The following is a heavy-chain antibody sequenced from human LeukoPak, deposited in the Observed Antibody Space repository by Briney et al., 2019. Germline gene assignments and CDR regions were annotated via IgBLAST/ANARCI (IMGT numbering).Heavy chain of an antibody. D-gene: IGHD6-19*01. V-gene: IGHV1-2*02. Sequence: ASVKVSCKASGYTFTGYYMHWVRQAPRQGLEWVGWINPNSGGTNYAQKFQGRVTMTRDTSISTAYMELSRLRSDDTAVYYCARAYSSGWLTYLFDPWGQGTLVTVSS. CDR1: GYTFTGYY. J-gene: IGHJ5*02. CDR3: ARAYSSGWLTYLFDP. CDR2: INPNSGGT.